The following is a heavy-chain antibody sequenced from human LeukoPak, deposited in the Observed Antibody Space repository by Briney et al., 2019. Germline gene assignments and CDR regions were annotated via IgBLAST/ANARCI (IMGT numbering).Heavy chain of an antibody. CDR1: GDSVSSNSAA. CDR3: ARAVGGSSTRLYYYYMDV. V-gene: IGHV6-1*01. D-gene: IGHD2-2*01. J-gene: IGHJ6*03. CDR2: TYYRSKWYN. Sequence: SQTLSLTCAISGDSVSSNSAAWNWIRQSPSRGLEWLGRTYYRSKWYNDYAVSVKSRITINPDTSKNQFSLQLNSVTPEDTAVYYCARAVGGSSTRLYYYYMDVWGKGTTVTVSS.